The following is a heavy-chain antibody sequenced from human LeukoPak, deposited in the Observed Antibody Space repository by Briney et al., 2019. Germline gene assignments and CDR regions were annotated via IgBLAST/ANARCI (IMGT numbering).Heavy chain of an antibody. CDR3: ATRGATQPPY. V-gene: IGHV3-23*01. CDR2: ISGSGSST. D-gene: IGHD1-26*01. CDR1: GFTFNTYT. J-gene: IGHJ4*02. Sequence: GGSLRLSCAASGFTFNTYTMNWVRQAPGKGLEWVSAISGSGSSTYYSDSVKGRFTISRDNSKDTLFLQMSSLRAEDTAVYYCATRGATQPPYWGQGTLVTVSS.